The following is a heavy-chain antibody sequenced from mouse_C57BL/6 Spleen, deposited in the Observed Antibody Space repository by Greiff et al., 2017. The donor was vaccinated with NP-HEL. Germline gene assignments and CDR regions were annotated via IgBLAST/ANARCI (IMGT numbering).Heavy chain of an antibody. J-gene: IGHJ4*01. CDR3: ARSPYYYGSSYWAMDY. CDR2: ISSGSSTI. Sequence: EVKLMESGGGLVKPGGSLKLSCAASGFTFSDYGMHWVRQAPEKGLEWVAYISSGSSTIYYADTVKGRFTISRDNAKNTLFLQMTSLRSEDTAMYYCARSPYYYGSSYWAMDYWGQGTSVTVSS. V-gene: IGHV5-17*01. CDR1: GFTFSDYG. D-gene: IGHD1-1*01.